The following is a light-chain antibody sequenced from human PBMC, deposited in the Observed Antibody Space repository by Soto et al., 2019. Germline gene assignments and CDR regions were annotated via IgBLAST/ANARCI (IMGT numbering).Light chain of an antibody. CDR2: DVS. CDR1: SSDVGGYNF. V-gene: IGLV2-14*03. CDR3: SSYTTSSTPYVV. J-gene: IGLJ2*01. Sequence: QSALTQPASVSGSPGQSITISCTGSSSDVGGYNFVSWYQQHPGKAPQLIIYDVSNRPSGVSYRFSGSKSGNTASLTISGLQAEDEGDYYCSSYTTSSTPYVVFGGGTKVTVL.